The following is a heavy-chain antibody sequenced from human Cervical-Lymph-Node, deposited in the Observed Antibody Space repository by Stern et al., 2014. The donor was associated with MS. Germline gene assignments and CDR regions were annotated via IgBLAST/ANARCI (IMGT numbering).Heavy chain of an antibody. CDR1: GYIFSNYY. Sequence: EVQLVQSGAEVKKPGESLKISCKGSGYIFSNYYIAWVRQMPGKGLEWMGVFSPSDSDTSYSPSFQGQVNMSGYKSPNNAYLQWSSLKASDTAIYYCARRPPNHYDSSGQGGFLDYWGQGTLVTVSS. CDR3: ARRPPNHYDSSGQGGFLDY. D-gene: IGHD3-22*01. J-gene: IGHJ4*02. V-gene: IGHV5-51*03. CDR2: FSPSDSDT.